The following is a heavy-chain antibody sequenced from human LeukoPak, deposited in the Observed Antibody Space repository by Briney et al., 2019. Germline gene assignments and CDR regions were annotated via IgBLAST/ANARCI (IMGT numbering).Heavy chain of an antibody. CDR1: GYSISSGYY. V-gene: IGHV4-61*05. CDR3: ASYYGSGSYYDNWFDP. Sequence: PSETLSLTCIVSGYSISSGYYWGWIRQPPGKGLEWIGYIHYSGSTNYNPSLKSRVTISVDTSKNQFSLKLSSVTAADTAVYYCASYYGSGSYYDNWFDPWGQGTLVTVSS. J-gene: IGHJ5*02. D-gene: IGHD3-10*01. CDR2: IHYSGST.